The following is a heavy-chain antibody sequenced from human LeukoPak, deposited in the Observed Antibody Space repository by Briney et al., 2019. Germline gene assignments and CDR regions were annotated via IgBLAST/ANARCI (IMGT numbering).Heavy chain of an antibody. CDR2: ISSSGSTI. J-gene: IGHJ3*02. CDR3: ASVVAATLDAFDI. CDR1: GFTFSSYE. D-gene: IGHD2-15*01. Sequence: GGSLRLSCAASGFTFSSYEMNWVRQAPGKGLEWVSYISSSGSTIYYADSVKGRFTISRDNAKNSLYLQMNSLKTEDTAVYYCASVVAATLDAFDIWGQGTMVTVSS. V-gene: IGHV3-48*03.